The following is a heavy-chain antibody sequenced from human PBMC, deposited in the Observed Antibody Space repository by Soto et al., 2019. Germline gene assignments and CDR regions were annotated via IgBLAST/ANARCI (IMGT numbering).Heavy chain of an antibody. Sequence: GGSLRLCCGASGVTFRDHAMHWVRQAPGKGLEWVAVVSHDGRNTHYADSVKGRFTISRDSSKNTVSLEMTSLRAEDTAVYYCAKGGRQWLVTSDFNYWGQGALVNVS. CDR2: VSHDGRNT. CDR1: GVTFRDHA. D-gene: IGHD6-19*01. V-gene: IGHV3-30*18. CDR3: AKGGRQWLVTSDFNY. J-gene: IGHJ4*02.